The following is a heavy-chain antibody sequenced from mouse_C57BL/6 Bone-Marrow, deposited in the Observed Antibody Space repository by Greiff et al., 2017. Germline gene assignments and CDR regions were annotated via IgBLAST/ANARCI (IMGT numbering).Heavy chain of an antibody. J-gene: IGHJ1*03. D-gene: IGHD2-2*01. V-gene: IGHV14-4*01. CDR1: GFNIKDDY. CDR3: TDHGYGGCFDV. Sequence: VHVKQSGAELVRPGASVKLSCTASGFNIKDDYMHWVKQRPEQGLEWIGWIDPENGDTEYASKFQGKATITADTSSNTAYLQLSSLTSEDTAVYCCTDHGYGGCFDVWGTGTTVTVSS. CDR2: IDPENGDT.